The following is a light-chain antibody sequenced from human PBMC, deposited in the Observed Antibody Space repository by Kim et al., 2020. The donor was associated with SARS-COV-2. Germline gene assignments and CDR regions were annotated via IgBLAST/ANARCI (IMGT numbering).Light chain of an antibody. CDR3: QQYYSTPWT. J-gene: IGKJ1*01. CDR2: WAS. CDR1: QSVLHSSINENF. V-gene: IGKV4-1*01. Sequence: DIVMTQSPDSLAVSLGERATINCKSSQSVLHSSINENFLSWYQQRPGQPPRLLIYWASTRESGVPDRFSGSGSGTDFTLTIGSLQAEDVAVYYCQQYYSTPWTFGQGTKVDIK.